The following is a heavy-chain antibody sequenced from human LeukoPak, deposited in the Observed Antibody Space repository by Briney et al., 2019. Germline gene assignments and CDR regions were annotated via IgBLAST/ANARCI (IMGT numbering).Heavy chain of an antibody. J-gene: IGHJ5*02. CDR2: IYYSGST. CDR3: ARDRVVRGVIESWFDP. CDR1: GGSISSGGYY. D-gene: IGHD3-10*01. Sequence: SQTLSLTCTVSGGSISSGGYYWSWIRQHPGKGLEWIGCIYYSGSTYYNPSLKSRVTISVDTSKNQFSLKLSSVTAADTAVYYCARDRVVRGVIESWFDPWGQGTLVTVSS. V-gene: IGHV4-31*03.